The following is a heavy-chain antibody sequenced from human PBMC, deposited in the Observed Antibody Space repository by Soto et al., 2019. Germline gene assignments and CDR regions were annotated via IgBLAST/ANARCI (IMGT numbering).Heavy chain of an antibody. J-gene: IGHJ6*02. D-gene: IGHD5-12*01. Sequence: GESLKISCKGSGYSFTSYWIGWVRQMPGKGLEWMGIIYPGDSDTRYSPSFQGQVTISADKSISTAYLQWSSLKASDTAMYYCARSMATMSLASPPLEYGMDVWGQGTTVTVSS. V-gene: IGHV5-51*01. CDR3: ARSMATMSLASPPLEYGMDV. CDR1: GYSFTSYW. CDR2: IYPGDSDT.